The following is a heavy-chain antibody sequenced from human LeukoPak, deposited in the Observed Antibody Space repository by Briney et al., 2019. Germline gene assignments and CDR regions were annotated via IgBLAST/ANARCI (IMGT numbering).Heavy chain of an antibody. Sequence: GSLRLSCAASGFTFSSYEMNWVRQPPGKGLEWIGSIYYSGSTYYNPSLKSRVTISVDTSKNQFSLKLSSVTAADTAVYYCARDSSGGMDVWGKGTTVTVSS. V-gene: IGHV4-39*07. CDR1: GFTFSSYE. CDR2: IYYSGST. J-gene: IGHJ6*04. D-gene: IGHD2-15*01. CDR3: ARDSSGGMDV.